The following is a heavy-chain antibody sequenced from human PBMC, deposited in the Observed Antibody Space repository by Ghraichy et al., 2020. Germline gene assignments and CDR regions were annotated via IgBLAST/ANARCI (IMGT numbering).Heavy chain of an antibody. CDR1: GFTFSSYA. CDR2: ISSNGGST. J-gene: IGHJ3*02. CDR3: VQMSGFQTIDAFDI. V-gene: IGHV3-64D*06. D-gene: IGHD3-10*01. Sequence: GGSLRLSCSASGFTFSSYAMHWVRQAPGKGLEYVSAISSNGGSTYYADSVKGRFTISRDNSKNTLYLQMSSLRAEDTAVYYCVQMSGFQTIDAFDIWGQGTMVTVSS.